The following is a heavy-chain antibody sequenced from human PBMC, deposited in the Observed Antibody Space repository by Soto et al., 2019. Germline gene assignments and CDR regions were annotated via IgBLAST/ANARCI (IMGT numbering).Heavy chain of an antibody. CDR2: INAGNGNT. CDR1: GYTFTGYA. D-gene: IGHD6-19*01. Sequence: QVQLVQSGAEEKKPGASVKVSCKASGYTFTGYAMHWVRQAPGQRLEWMGWINAGNGNTKYSQKFQGRVTITRDTPGSTAYMELSSLRSEDTAVYYCARAVAVPADFDYWGQGTLVTVSS. J-gene: IGHJ4*02. CDR3: ARAVAVPADFDY. V-gene: IGHV1-3*05.